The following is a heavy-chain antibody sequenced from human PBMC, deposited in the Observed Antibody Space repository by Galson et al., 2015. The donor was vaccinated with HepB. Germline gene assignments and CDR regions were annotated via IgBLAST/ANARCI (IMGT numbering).Heavy chain of an antibody. V-gene: IGHV3-23*01. Sequence: SLRLSCAASGFTFSSYAMSWARQAPGKGLEWVSAISGSGGTTYYADSVKGRFTISRDNSENTLFLQMNSLKAEDTAVYYCATDWQYYYDSCVYYGLDYWGQGTLVTVSS. J-gene: IGHJ4*02. CDR2: ISGSGGTT. D-gene: IGHD3-22*01. CDR1: GFTFSSYA. CDR3: ATDWQYYYDSCVYYGLDY.